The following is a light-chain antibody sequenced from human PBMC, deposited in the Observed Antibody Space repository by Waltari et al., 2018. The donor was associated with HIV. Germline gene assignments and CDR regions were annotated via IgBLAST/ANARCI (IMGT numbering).Light chain of an antibody. CDR3: CSYAGSYTLVV. J-gene: IGLJ2*01. CDR1: SSDVGGYNY. CDR2: DVS. Sequence: QSALTQPRSVSGSPGQSVTISCTGTSSDVGGYNYLSWYQQHPGKAPKLMIYDVSKRPSGVPDRFSGSKSGNTASLTISGLQAEDEADYYCCSYAGSYTLVVFGGGTKLTVL. V-gene: IGLV2-11*01.